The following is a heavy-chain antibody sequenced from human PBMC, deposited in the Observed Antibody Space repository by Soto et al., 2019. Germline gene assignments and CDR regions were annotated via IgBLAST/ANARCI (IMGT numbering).Heavy chain of an antibody. Sequence: EVQLVESGGGLVQPGGSLRLSCAASRFTVSSNYMSWVRQAPGKGLEWVSVIYSGGSTYYADSVKGRFTISRDNSKNTLYLQMNSLRAEDTAVYYCARGGYSYGYYYYYYMDVWGKGTTVTVSS. V-gene: IGHV3-66*01. CDR1: RFTVSSNY. J-gene: IGHJ6*03. D-gene: IGHD5-18*01. CDR3: ARGGYSYGYYYYYYMDV. CDR2: IYSGGST.